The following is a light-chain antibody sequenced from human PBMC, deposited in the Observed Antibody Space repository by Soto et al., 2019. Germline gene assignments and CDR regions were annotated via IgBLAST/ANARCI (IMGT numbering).Light chain of an antibody. CDR3: SSYTSSSTLLDV. J-gene: IGLJ1*01. CDR2: DVS. V-gene: IGLV2-14*01. CDR1: SSDVGGYNY. Sequence: QSALTQPASVSGSPGQSITISCTGTSSDVGGYNYVSWYQQHPGKAPKLMIYDVSNRPSGVSNRFSGSKSGNTASLTISGLQAADEADYYCSSYTSSSTLLDVFGTGTKLTVL.